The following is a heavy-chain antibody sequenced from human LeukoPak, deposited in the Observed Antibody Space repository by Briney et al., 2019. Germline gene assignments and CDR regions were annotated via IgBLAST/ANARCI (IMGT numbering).Heavy chain of an antibody. Sequence: GGSLRLSCAASGFTFSSYWMSWVRQAPGKGLEWVANIKQDGSDKYYVDSVKGRFTISRDNAKNSLYLQMNSLRAEDTAVYYCARAYGSGRPHYWGQGAPVTVSS. V-gene: IGHV3-7*01. D-gene: IGHD3-10*01. CDR3: ARAYGSGRPHY. J-gene: IGHJ4*02. CDR1: GFTFSSYW. CDR2: IKQDGSDK.